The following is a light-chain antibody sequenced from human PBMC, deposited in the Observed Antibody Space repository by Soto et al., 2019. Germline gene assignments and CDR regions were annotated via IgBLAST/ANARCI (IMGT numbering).Light chain of an antibody. J-gene: IGLJ1*01. CDR3: AAWDDSLRGYV. CDR1: SSNIGSDY. V-gene: IGLV1-47*01. CDR2: RNN. Sequence: QSVLTQPPSASGTPGQRVTISCSGXSSNIGSDYVYWYQQFPGTAPKLLIYRNNQRPSGVPDRFSGSKSGTSASLAISGLRSEDEADYYCAAWDDSLRGYVFGTGTKATVL.